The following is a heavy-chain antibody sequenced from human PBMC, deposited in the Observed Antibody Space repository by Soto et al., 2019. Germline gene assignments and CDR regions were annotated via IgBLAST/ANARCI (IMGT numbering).Heavy chain of an antibody. Sequence: PGETLTLSCAASGFTFSSYAMSWSRQPPWVWLEWVSAISGSGGSTYYADSVKGRFTISRDNSKNTLYLQMNSLRAEDTAVYYCAKEGAAALLYYYGMDVWGQGTTVTVSS. J-gene: IGHJ6*02. CDR3: AKEGAAALLYYYGMDV. V-gene: IGHV3-23*01. D-gene: IGHD6-13*01. CDR1: GFTFSSYA. CDR2: ISGSGGST.